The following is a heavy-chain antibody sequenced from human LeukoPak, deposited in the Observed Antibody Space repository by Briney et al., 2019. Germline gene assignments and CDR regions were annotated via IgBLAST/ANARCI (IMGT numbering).Heavy chain of an antibody. V-gene: IGHV1-69*13. CDR1: GGTFSSYA. Sequence: SVKVSCKASGGTFSSYAISWVRQAPGQGLEWMGGIIPIFGTANYAQKFQGRVTITADESTSTAYMELSSLRSEDTAVYYCAAELLTSSWSYNWFDPWGQGTLVTVSS. D-gene: IGHD6-13*01. J-gene: IGHJ5*02. CDR2: IIPIFGTA. CDR3: AAELLTSSWSYNWFDP.